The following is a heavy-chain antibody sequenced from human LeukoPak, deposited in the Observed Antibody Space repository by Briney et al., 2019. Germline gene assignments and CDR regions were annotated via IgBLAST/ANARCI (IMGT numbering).Heavy chain of an antibody. CDR2: VSYDGSNE. V-gene: IGHV3-30*04. CDR1: GFTFSSQA. J-gene: IGHJ4*02. D-gene: IGHD5-24*01. Sequence: GGSLRLSCAASGFTFSSQAMHWVRQAPGKGLEWVAVVSYDGSNEYYADSVKGRFTVSRDNSKNTLYLQMNSLRAEDTAVYYCARGCRDGYNWYFDYWGQGTLVTVSS. CDR3: ARGCRDGYNWYFDY.